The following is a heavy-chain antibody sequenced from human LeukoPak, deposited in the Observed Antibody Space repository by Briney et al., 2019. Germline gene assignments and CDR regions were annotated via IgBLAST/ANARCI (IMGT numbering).Heavy chain of an antibody. J-gene: IGHJ4*02. CDR1: GFTFSSYA. V-gene: IGHV3-30*04. CDR2: ISYDGSNK. D-gene: IGHD6-13*01. CDR3: AKDGETYSSSWYTY. Sequence: GGSLRLSCAASGFTFSSYAMHWVRQAPGKGLEWVAVISYDGSNKYYADSVKGRFTISRDNSKNTLYLQMNSLRAEDTAVYYCAKDGETYSSSWYTYWGQGTLVTVSS.